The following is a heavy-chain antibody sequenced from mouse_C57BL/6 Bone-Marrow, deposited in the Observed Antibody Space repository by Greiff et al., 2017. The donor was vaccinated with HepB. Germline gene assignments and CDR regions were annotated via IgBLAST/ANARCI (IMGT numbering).Heavy chain of an antibody. CDR2: INTSSGYT. CDR1: GYTFTSYW. Sequence: QVQLKQSGADLAQPGASVKLSCKASGYTFTSYWMHWVNQRPGQGLEWIGYINTSSGYTKYNQKFKDKATLTADKSSSTAYMQLSSLTYEDSAVYYCARDSYGDGAWYFDVWGTGTTVTVSS. D-gene: IGHD2-13*01. CDR3: ARDSYGDGAWYFDV. V-gene: IGHV1-7*01. J-gene: IGHJ1*03.